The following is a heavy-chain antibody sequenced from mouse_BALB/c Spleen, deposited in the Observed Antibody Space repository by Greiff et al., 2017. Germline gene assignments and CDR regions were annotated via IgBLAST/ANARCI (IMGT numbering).Heavy chain of an antibody. D-gene: IGHD2-3*01. V-gene: IGHV1-5*01. Sequence: VQLQQSGTVLARPGASVKMSCKASGYIFTSYWMHWVKQRPGQGLERIGAIYPGNSDTSYNQKFKGKAKLTAVTSASTAYMELSSLTNEDSAVYYCTRSDGYYGTYYAMDYWGQGTSVTGSS. CDR3: TRSDGYYGTYYAMDY. CDR2: IYPGNSDT. J-gene: IGHJ4*01. CDR1: GYIFTSYW.